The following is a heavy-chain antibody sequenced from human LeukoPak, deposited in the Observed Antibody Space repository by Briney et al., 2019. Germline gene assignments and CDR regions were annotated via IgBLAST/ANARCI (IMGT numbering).Heavy chain of an antibody. D-gene: IGHD3-10*01. J-gene: IGHJ5*02. CDR1: GYTFTSYD. V-gene: IGHV1-8*01. CDR3: ARSPTFYYGSGRHWFDP. Sequence: ASVKVSCKASGYTFTSYDINWVRQATGQGLEWMGWMNPNSGNTGYAQKFQGRVTMTRNTSISTAYMELSSLGSEDTAVYYCARSPTFYYGSGRHWFDPWGQGTLVTVSS. CDR2: MNPNSGNT.